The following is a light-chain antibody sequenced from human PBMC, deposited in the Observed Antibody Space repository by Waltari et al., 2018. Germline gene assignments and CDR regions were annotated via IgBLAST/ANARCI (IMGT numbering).Light chain of an antibody. CDR2: AVS. CDR1: TGTVTSGHY. CDR3: LLSHGDAFWV. J-gene: IGLJ3*02. V-gene: IGLV7-46*01. Sequence: QPVVTQEPSLTVSPGGTVTLTCGSSTGTVTSGHYPSWYPQGPGQAPRTLIYAVSAKHPGAPARFSGALLGGKAALTLSGAQPEDEADYYCLLSHGDAFWVFGGGTKLTV.